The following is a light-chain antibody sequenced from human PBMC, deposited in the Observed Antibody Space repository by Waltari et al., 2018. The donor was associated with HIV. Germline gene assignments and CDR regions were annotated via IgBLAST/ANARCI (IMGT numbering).Light chain of an antibody. V-gene: IGLV1-44*01. J-gene: IGLJ2*01. CDR1: SSNIGRNT. CDR3: ARRDDSLNGVV. Sequence: QSVLTQPPSASGTPGQRVTISCSGRSSNIGRNTVNWYQQLPGTAPKLLIYSNNQRPSGVPDRCSGSKSGTSASLAISGLQSEDEADYYCARRDDSLNGVVFGGGTKLTVL. CDR2: SNN.